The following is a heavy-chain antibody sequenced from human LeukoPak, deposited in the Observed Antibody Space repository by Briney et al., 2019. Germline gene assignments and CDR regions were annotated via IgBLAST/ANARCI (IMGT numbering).Heavy chain of an antibody. CDR2: XIPIFGTA. D-gene: IGHD3-22*01. CDR1: XXXXXXXA. Sequence: CKASXXXXXXXAISWVRQAPGQGLEWMGXXIPIFGTANYAQKFQGRVTITGDESTSKDYMELSSLRSEDTAVYYCARPYDSSGYYYFGYWGQGTLVTVSS. J-gene: IGHJ4*02. V-gene: IGHV1-69*01. CDR3: ARPYDSSGYYYFGY.